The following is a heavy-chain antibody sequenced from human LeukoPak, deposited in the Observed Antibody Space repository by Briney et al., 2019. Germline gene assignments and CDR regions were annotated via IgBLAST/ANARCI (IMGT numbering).Heavy chain of an antibody. CDR3: ATSDLYSSGWRGYFDY. J-gene: IGHJ4*02. CDR1: GGSISGYY. V-gene: IGHV4-59*08. Sequence: SETLSLTCSVSGGSISGYYWSWIRQLPGERLEWIGYIYHNGRTTYNPSLESRVTISLDTSKNQLSLKLSSVTAADTAVYYCATSDLYSSGWRGYFDYWGQGTLVTVSS. D-gene: IGHD6-19*01. CDR2: IYHNGRT.